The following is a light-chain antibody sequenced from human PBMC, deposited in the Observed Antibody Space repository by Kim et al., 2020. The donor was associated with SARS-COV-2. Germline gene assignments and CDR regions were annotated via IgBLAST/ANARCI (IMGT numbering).Light chain of an antibody. Sequence: AFRQTVRSTCQGDSLRSYSASCYQQKPGQAPVLVIYGKNNRPSGIPDRFSGSSSGNTASLTITGAQAEDEADYYCNSRDSSGNHVVFGGGTQLTVL. J-gene: IGLJ2*01. CDR1: SLRSYS. V-gene: IGLV3-19*01. CDR2: GKN. CDR3: NSRDSSGNHVV.